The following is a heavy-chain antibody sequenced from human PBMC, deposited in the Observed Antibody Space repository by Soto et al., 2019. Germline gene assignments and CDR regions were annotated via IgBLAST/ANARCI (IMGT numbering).Heavy chain of an antibody. CDR3: AKGQQQLVPPFDY. J-gene: IGHJ4*02. Sequence: GGSLRLSCAASGFTFSSYGVHWVRQAPGKGLEWVAVISYDGSNKYYADSVKGRFTISRDNSKNTLYLQMNSLRAEDTAVYYCAKGQQQLVPPFDYWGQGTLVTVS. D-gene: IGHD6-13*01. CDR2: ISYDGSNK. V-gene: IGHV3-30*18. CDR1: GFTFSSYG.